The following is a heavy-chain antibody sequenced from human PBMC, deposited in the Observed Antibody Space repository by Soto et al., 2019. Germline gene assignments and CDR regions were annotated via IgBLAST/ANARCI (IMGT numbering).Heavy chain of an antibody. CDR1: GFTLSTYG. CDR3: AKVSGITSFDI. CDR2: ISYDGSNK. J-gene: IGHJ3*02. V-gene: IGHV3-30*18. D-gene: IGHD1-20*01. Sequence: PVGSLTLSCAASGFTLSTYGMHWVRQAPGTGLEWVALISYDGSNKYYADSVKGRFTISRDNSKNTLYLQMNSLRAEDTAVYYCAKVSGITSFDIWGQGTMVTVSS.